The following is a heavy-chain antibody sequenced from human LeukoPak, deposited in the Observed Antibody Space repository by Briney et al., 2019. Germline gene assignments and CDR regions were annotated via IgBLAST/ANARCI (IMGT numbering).Heavy chain of an antibody. CDR1: GFTFSDSY. CDR2: ISSSGSTI. CDR3: ARGKYSFDY. Sequence: GGSLRLSCAASGFTFSDSYMSWIRQAPGKGLEYISHISSSGSTIYYADSVKGRFTLSRDNAKNSLSLEMNSLRAEDTAVYYCARGKYSFDYWGQGTLVTVSS. J-gene: IGHJ4*02. V-gene: IGHV3-11*01.